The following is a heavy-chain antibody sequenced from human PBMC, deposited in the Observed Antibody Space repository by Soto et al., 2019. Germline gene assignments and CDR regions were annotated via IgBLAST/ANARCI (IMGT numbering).Heavy chain of an antibody. CDR2: IIPIFGTA. D-gene: IGHD5-12*01. Sequence: QVQLVQSGAEVKKPGSSVTVSCKASGGTFSSYTISWVRQAPGQGLEWMGGIIPIFGTANYAQKFQGRVTINAEESTSPAYMELSSLRSEDTAVYYCARGNHRWLPLWYFDLWGRGTLVTVSS. CDR3: ARGNHRWLPLWYFDL. CDR1: GGTFSSYT. J-gene: IGHJ2*01. V-gene: IGHV1-69*12.